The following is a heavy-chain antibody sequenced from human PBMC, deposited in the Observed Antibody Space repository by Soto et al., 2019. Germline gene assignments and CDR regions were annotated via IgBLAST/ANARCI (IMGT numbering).Heavy chain of an antibody. V-gene: IGHV2-5*01. CDR2: IYWNDDK. CDR1: GFPLSARGVG. D-gene: IGHD3-16*01. Sequence: SGPTLVNPTETLTLTCTVSGFPLSARGVGVGWIRHPPGKALEWLAIIYWNDDKRCSPSLKSRLTITKDTSKNQVILTMTNTDPVDTAKYYCAHSPWGAAPDYWGQGTLVTVSS. CDR3: AHSPWGAAPDY. J-gene: IGHJ4*02.